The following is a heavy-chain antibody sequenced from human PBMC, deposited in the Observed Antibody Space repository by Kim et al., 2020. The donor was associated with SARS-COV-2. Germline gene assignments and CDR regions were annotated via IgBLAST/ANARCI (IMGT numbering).Heavy chain of an antibody. D-gene: IGHD1-26*01. Sequence: KFQGRVTMTRDTSTSTVYMELSSLRSEDTAVYYCARGVELPGLYYYYMDVWGKGTTVTVSS. V-gene: IGHV1-46*01. J-gene: IGHJ6*03. CDR3: ARGVELPGLYYYYMDV.